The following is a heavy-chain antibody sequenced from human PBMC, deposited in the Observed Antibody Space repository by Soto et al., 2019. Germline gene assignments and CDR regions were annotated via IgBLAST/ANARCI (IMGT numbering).Heavy chain of an antibody. CDR2: IYYSGST. CDR1: GGSISGYY. V-gene: IGHV4-59*01. D-gene: IGHD6-25*01. J-gene: IGHJ4*02. Sequence: SETLSLTCSVSGGSISGYYRSWIRQTPEKGLEWIGYIYYSGSTNYNPSLKSRVTMLIDMSKNQFSLKLTSVSAADTAVYYCTAAPPYWGQGFLVTVSS. CDR3: TAAPPY.